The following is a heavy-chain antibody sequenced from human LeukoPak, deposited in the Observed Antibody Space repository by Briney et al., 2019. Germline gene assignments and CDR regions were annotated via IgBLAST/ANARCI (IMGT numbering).Heavy chain of an antibody. CDR3: ARVPRRGDRFDP. Sequence: VASVKGCCKASGYTFTSYGISWVRRAPGQGLEWMGWISAYNGNTNYAQKLQSRVTMTTDTSTSTAYMELSSLPSEDTAVYYCARVPRRGDRFDPWGQGTLVTVSS. CDR1: GYTFTSYG. CDR2: ISAYNGNT. J-gene: IGHJ5*02. D-gene: IGHD1-1*01. V-gene: IGHV1-18*01.